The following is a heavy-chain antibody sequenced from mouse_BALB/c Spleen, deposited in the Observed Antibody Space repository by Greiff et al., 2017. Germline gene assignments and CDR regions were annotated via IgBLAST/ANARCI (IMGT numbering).Heavy chain of an antibody. Sequence: VQLQQSGTVLARPGASVKMSCKASGYTFTSYWMHWVKQRPGQGLEWIGAIYPGNSDTSYNQKFKGKAKLTAVTSTSTAYMELSSLTNEDSAVYYCNYYGSSYVYYFDYWGQGTTLTVSS. CDR3: NYYGSSYVYYFDY. CDR2: IYPGNSDT. V-gene: IGHV1-5*01. CDR1: GYTFTSYW. D-gene: IGHD1-1*01. J-gene: IGHJ2*01.